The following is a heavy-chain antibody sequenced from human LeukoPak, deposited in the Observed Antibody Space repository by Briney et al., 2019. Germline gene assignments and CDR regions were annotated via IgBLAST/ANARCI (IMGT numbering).Heavy chain of an antibody. J-gene: IGHJ5*02. Sequence: ASVKVSCKASGYAFNSYGITWVRQAPGQGREWMGWISAYNGNTNYAQMLQGRVTMTTDTSTSTVYMELRSLRSDDTAVYYCARVGQAVPAAIGTNWFDPWGQGTLVTVSS. CDR2: ISAYNGNT. V-gene: IGHV1-18*01. CDR1: GYAFNSYG. CDR3: ARVGQAVPAAIGTNWFDP. D-gene: IGHD2-2*02.